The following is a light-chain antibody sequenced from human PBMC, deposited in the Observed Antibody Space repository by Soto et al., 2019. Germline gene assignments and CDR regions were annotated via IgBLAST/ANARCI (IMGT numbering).Light chain of an antibody. CDR2: VAS. CDR1: QSVTTQ. J-gene: IGKJ1*01. CDR3: QQYGSSPRT. V-gene: IGKV3-20*01. Sequence: IVLTQSPGTLSLSPGERATLSCRASQSVTTQLAWYQQKPGQAPRLLIYVASSRATGIPDRFSGSGSGTDFTLTISRLEPEDFAVYYCQQYGSSPRTFGQGTKV.